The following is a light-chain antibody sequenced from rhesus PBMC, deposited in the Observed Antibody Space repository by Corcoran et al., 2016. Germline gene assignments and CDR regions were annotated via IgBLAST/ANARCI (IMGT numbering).Light chain of an antibody. CDR1: QGISSY. V-gene: IGKV1-28*03. CDR3: LQHNSYPYS. Sequence: DIQMTQSPSSLSASVGDTVTITCRASQGISSYLNWFQQKPGKAPKLLIYDASSLESGVPSRFSGSGSGTDFTLTISSLQPEDFAAYYCLQHNSYPYSFGPGTKGEIK. CDR2: DAS. J-gene: IGKJ2*01.